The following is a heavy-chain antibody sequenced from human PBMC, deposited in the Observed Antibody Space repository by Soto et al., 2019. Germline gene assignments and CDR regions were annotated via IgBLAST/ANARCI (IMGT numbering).Heavy chain of an antibody. Sequence: GGSLRLSCAASGFTFSSYGMHWVRQAPGKGLEWVAVIWYDGSNKYYADSVKGRFTISRDNSKNTLYLQMNSLRAEDTAVYYCAAGLWFAESATPDYYYGMHVWGQGTTVTV. V-gene: IGHV3-33*01. CDR3: AAGLWFAESATPDYYYGMHV. D-gene: IGHD3-10*01. CDR1: GFTFSSYG. J-gene: IGHJ6*02. CDR2: IWYDGSNK.